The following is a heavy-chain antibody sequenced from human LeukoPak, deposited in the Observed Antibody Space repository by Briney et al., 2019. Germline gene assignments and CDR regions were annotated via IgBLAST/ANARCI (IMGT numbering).Heavy chain of an antibody. V-gene: IGHV4-59*02. CDR3: ARIDAVAATPTSFDY. CDR2: IHHSGST. CDR1: GDSVTNHQ. D-gene: IGHD6-19*01. J-gene: IGHJ4*02. Sequence: SETLSLTCTVSGDSVTNHQWSWVRQPPGKGLEWIAYIHHSGSTNYNPSLKSRVTISLDTSKNQFSLRLSSVTAADTAVYYCARIDAVAATPTSFDYWGQGTLVTVSS.